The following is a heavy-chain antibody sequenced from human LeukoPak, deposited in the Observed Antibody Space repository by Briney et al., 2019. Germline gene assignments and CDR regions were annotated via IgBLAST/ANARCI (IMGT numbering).Heavy chain of an antibody. CDR2: IYYSGST. Sequence: SETLSLTCTVSGGSISSGGYYWSWIRQHPGKGLEWIGYIYYSGSTNYNPSLKSRVTISVDTSKNQFSLKLSSVTAADTAVYYCARVWSGYYDYWGQGTLVTVSS. CDR1: GGSISSGGYY. V-gene: IGHV4-61*08. J-gene: IGHJ4*02. CDR3: ARVWSGYYDY. D-gene: IGHD3-3*01.